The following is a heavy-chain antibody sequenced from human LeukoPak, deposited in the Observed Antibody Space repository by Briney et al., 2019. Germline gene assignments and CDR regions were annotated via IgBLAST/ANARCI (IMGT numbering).Heavy chain of an antibody. Sequence: PGGSLRLSCAASGFTFSLSVMNWARQAPGKGLEWIAGITGDGNIAYYADSAKGRFRIFRDNFENTLYLEIDSRRVDDTALYYCTKDRVGTTRGGDYWGQGTLVTVSS. CDR1: GFTFSLSV. J-gene: IGHJ4*02. D-gene: IGHD1-26*01. CDR2: ITGDGNIA. CDR3: TKDRVGTTRGGDY. V-gene: IGHV3-23*01.